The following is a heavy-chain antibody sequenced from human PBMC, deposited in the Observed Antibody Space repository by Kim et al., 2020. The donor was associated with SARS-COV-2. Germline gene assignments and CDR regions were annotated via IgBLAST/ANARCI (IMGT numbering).Heavy chain of an antibody. CDR2: ISWNSGSI. J-gene: IGHJ6*03. Sequence: GGSLRLSCAASGFTFGDYAMHWVRQAPGKGLEWVSGISWNSGSIGYADSVKGRFTISRDNAKNSLYLQMNSLRAEDTALYYCAKSLSGSSNYYYYMDAWGKGTTVTVSS. CDR1: GFTFGDYA. V-gene: IGHV3-9*01. D-gene: IGHD3-10*01. CDR3: AKSLSGSSNYYYYMDA.